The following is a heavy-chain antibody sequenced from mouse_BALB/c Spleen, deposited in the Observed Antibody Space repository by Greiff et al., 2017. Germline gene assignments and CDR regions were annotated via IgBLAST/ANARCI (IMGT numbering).Heavy chain of an antibody. CDR3: ASYYDYDVAY. V-gene: IGHV2-9*02. CDR1: GFSLTSYG. J-gene: IGHJ3*01. CDR2: IWAGGST. Sequence: VQLQQSGPGLVAPSQSLSITCTVSGFSLTSYGVHWVRQPPGKGLEWLGVIWAGGSTNYNSALMSRLSISKDNSKSQVFLKMNSLQTDDTAMYYCASYYDYDVAYWGQGTLVTVSA. D-gene: IGHD2-4*01.